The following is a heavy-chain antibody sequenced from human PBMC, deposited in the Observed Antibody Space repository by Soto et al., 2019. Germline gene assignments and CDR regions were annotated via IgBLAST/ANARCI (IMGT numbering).Heavy chain of an antibody. J-gene: IGHJ6*02. Sequence: GSLRLSCAASGXMLSSYDFNWVRLAPGKGLELVSYINVGGDTRHYADSVSCRFTISRDDAKGSLYLQMDSLRVEDTAVYFFARKSQWLSGYIYHGMDVWSQGTSGTVSS. CDR2: INVGGDTR. D-gene: IGHD6-19*01. CDR3: ARKSQWLSGYIYHGMDV. CDR1: GXMLSSYD. V-gene: IGHV3-48*03.